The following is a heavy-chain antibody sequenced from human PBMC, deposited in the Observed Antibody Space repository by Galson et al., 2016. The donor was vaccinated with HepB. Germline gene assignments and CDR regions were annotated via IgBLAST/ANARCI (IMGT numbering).Heavy chain of an antibody. V-gene: IGHV4-39*01. J-gene: IGHJ4*02. CDR3: DSSGRVHDN. D-gene: IGHD3-22*01. Sequence: ETLSLTCNVSGGSISSTGYYWGWIRQPPGKGLEWIATFYHTGSTYDNPSLKSRVTISVDTSKNQFSLKLSSVTAADTAVYYYDSSGRVHDNWGQGTLVTVSS. CDR2: FYHTGST. CDR1: GGSISSTGYY.